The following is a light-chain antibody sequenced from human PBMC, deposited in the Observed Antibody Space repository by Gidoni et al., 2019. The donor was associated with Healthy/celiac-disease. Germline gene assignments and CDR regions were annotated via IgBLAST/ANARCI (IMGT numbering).Light chain of an antibody. CDR3: QSYDSSLSGSVV. Sequence: QSVLTQPPSVSGAPGQRVTISCPGSSSNIGAGYDVHWYQQLPGTAPKLLIYGHSNRPSGVPDRFSGSKSGTSASLASTGLQAEDEADYYCQSYDSSLSGSVVFGGGTKLTVL. CDR1: SSNIGAGYD. J-gene: IGLJ2*01. CDR2: GHS. V-gene: IGLV1-40*01.